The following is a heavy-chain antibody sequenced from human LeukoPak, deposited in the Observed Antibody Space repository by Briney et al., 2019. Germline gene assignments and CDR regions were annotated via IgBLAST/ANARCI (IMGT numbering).Heavy chain of an antibody. J-gene: IGHJ5*02. CDR2: ISGSGGNT. V-gene: IGHV3-23*01. D-gene: IGHD6-13*01. CDR1: GFTFSSCG. Sequence: PGGSLRLSCAASGFTFSSCGMSWVRQAPGKGLEWISAISGSGGNTYYADSVKGRFTISRDNSKNTLYLQMNSLRAEDTAVYYCAKVPLSAAGGWFDPWGQGTLVTVSS. CDR3: AKVPLSAAGGWFDP.